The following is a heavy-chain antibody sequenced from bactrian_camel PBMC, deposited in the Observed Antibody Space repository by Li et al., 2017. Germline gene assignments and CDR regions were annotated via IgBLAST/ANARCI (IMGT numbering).Heavy chain of an antibody. CDR1: GFDYSRTC. CDR2: IDSAGST. V-gene: IGHV3S53*01. Sequence: HVQLVESGGGSVQAGGSLKLACTGSGFDYSRTCTGWFRQTVGKEREGVGDIDSAGSTVYADSANGRFIISEDHAKDIVYLQMNSLKPEDTARYYCSADIVRSLQSGGRCSSRDYLNYWGQGTQVTVS. CDR3: SADIVRSLQSGGRCSSRDYLNY. D-gene: IGHD2*01. J-gene: IGHJ4*01.